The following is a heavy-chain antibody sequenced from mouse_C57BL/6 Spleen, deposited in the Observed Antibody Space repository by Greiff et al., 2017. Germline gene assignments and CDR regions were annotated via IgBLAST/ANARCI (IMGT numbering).Heavy chain of an antibody. CDR2: IYPRDGST. CDR3: ARPFYDYGYYYAMDY. CDR1: GYTFTDHT. D-gene: IGHD2-4*01. J-gene: IGHJ4*01. Sequence: VQLQQSDAELVKPGASVKISCKVSGYTFTDHTIHWMKQRPEQGLEWIGYIYPRDGSTKYNEKFKGKATLTADKSSSTAYMQLNSLTSEDSAVYFCARPFYDYGYYYAMDYWGQGTSVTVSS. V-gene: IGHV1-78*01.